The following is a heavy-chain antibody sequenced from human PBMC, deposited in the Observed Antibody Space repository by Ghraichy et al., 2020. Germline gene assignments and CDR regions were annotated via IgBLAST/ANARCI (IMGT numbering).Heavy chain of an antibody. CDR1: GGSISSYY. J-gene: IGHJ4*02. CDR2: IYYSGST. V-gene: IGHV4-59*01. CDR3: ARVYDSSGYPYFDY. Sequence: SQTLSLTCTVSGGSISSYYWSWIRQPPGKGLEWIGYIYYSGSTNYNPSLKSRVTISVDTSKNQFSLKLSSVTAADTAVYYCARVYDSSGYPYFDYWGQGTLVTVSS. D-gene: IGHD3-22*01.